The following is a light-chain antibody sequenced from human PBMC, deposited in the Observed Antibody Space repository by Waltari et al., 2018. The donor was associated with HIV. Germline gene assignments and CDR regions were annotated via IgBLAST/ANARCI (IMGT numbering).Light chain of an antibody. J-gene: IGLJ3*02. V-gene: IGLV8-61*01. CDR2: STN. CDR1: SGSVSTGSY. CDR3: VLYMGSGYWL. Sequence: QTVVTQEPSLSVSPGGTVTITCGLTSGSVSTGSYPNWYQQTPGRPPRTLIYSTNTRSSGFPDRFSGSSLGNQAALTITGAQAEDESDYYCVLYMGSGYWLFGGGTRLTVL.